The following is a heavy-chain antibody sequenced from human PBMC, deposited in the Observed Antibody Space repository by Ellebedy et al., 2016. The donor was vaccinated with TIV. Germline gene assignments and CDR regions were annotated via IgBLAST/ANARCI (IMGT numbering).Heavy chain of an antibody. CDR3: ARVGKKYWFDP. J-gene: IGHJ5*02. CDR1: GFTFSSYA. D-gene: IGHD4-23*01. Sequence: GESLKIPCAAPGFTFSSYAMLWVRQAPGKGLEWVAVISYDGSNKYYADSVKGRFTISRDNSKNTLYLQMNSLRAEDTAVYYCARVGKKYWFDPWGQGTLVTVSS. V-gene: IGHV3-30*04. CDR2: ISYDGSNK.